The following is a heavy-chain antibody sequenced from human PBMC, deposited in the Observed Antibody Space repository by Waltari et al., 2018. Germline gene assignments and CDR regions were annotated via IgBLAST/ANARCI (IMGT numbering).Heavy chain of an antibody. V-gene: IGHV4-39*07. CDR2: IYYSGST. J-gene: IGHJ4*02. CDR3: ARVGARVAAAGTEDYFDY. Sequence: QLQLQESGPGLVKPSETLSLTCTVSGGSISSSSYYWGWIRQPPGKGLEWIGSIYYSGSTYYNPSLKSRVTISVDTSKNQFSLKLSSVTAADTAVYYCARVGARVAAAGTEDYFDYWGQGTLVTVSS. CDR1: GGSISSSSYY. D-gene: IGHD6-13*01.